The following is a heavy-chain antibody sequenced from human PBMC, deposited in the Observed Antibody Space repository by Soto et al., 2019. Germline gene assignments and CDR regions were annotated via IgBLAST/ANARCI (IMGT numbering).Heavy chain of an antibody. Sequence: QVQLVESGGGLVKPGGSLRLSCAASGFTCSDYYMSWIRQAPGKGLEWVSYIVIGSDYTNYADSVKGRFTISRDNAKNSLYLEMNSLRAEDTAVYYCARLRASTWYLGGYLDYWGQGTLVTVSS. J-gene: IGHJ4*02. CDR2: IVIGSDYT. CDR1: GFTCSDYY. D-gene: IGHD6-13*01. V-gene: IGHV3-11*06. CDR3: ARLRASTWYLGGYLDY.